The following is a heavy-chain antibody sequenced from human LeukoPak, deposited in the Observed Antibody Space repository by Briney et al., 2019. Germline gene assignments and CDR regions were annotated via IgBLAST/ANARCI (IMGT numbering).Heavy chain of an antibody. CDR1: GGSISSYY. V-gene: IGHV4-59*01. J-gene: IGHJ6*03. CDR3: ARVADRIYYYYYMDV. Sequence: PSETLSLTCTVSGGSISSYYWSWIRQPPGKGLEWIGYIYYGGSTNYNPSLKSRVTISVDTSKNQFSLKLSSVTAADTAVYYCARVADRIYYYYYMDVWGKGTTVTVSS. CDR2: IYYGGST. D-gene: IGHD6-6*01.